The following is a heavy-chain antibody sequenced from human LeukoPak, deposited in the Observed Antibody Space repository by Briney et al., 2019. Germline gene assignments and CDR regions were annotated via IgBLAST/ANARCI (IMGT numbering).Heavy chain of an antibody. D-gene: IGHD3-16*01. Sequence: GGSLRLSCAASGFTVSSNYMSWVRQAPGKGLEWVSYISSSGSTIYYADSVKGRFTTSRDNAKKSLYLQMNSLRAEDTAVYYCARARLTDYVWGRRTFDIWGQGTMVTISS. V-gene: IGHV3-11*04. CDR1: GFTVSSNY. CDR3: ARARLTDYVWGRRTFDI. J-gene: IGHJ3*02. CDR2: ISSSGSTI.